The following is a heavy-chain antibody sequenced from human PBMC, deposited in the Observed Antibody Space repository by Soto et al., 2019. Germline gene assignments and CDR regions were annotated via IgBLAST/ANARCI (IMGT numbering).Heavy chain of an antibody. V-gene: IGHV4-39*01. Sequence: QLQLQESGPGLVKPSETLSLTCTVSGGSISSSSYYWGWIRQPPGKGLEWIGSIYYSGSTYYNPSLKSRVTISVDTSKNQFSLKLSSVTAADTAVYYCARQNDIVVVVAATYFDYWGQGTLVTVSS. CDR2: IYYSGST. CDR3: ARQNDIVVVVAATYFDY. CDR1: GGSISSSSYY. D-gene: IGHD2-15*01. J-gene: IGHJ4*02.